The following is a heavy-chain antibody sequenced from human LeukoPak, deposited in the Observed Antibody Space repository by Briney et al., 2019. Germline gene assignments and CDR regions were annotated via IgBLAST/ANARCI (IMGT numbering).Heavy chain of an antibody. J-gene: IGHJ4*02. CDR1: GFTFNNYW. V-gene: IGHV3-74*03. Sequence: GGSLRLSCAASGFTFNNYWMHWVRQAPGKGLVWVSHINSDGSSTTYADSVKGRFTISRDDAKNTLYLQMNSLRAEDTAVYYCARVHGYVSGAFDYWGQGSLVTVSS. D-gene: IGHD5-12*01. CDR3: ARVHGYVSGAFDY. CDR2: INSDGSST.